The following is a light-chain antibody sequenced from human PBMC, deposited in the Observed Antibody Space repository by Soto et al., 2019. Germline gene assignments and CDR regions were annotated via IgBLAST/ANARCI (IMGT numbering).Light chain of an antibody. CDR1: NSNIGNNY. CDR2: ENN. CDR3: GTWDSSPSAGV. V-gene: IGLV1-51*02. J-gene: IGLJ3*02. Sequence: QSVLTQPPSVSAAPGQKVTISCSGSNSNIGNNYVSWYQQFPGTAPKLLIYENNKRPSAIPDRFSGSKSGTSATLGITGLQTGDEADYYCGTWDSSPSAGVFGGGTKVTVL.